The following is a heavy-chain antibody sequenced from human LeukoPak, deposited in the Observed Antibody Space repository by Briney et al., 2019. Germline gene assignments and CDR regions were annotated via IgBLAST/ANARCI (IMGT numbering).Heavy chain of an antibody. Sequence: GGSLRLSCAASEFTVSSNYMSWVRQAPGKGLEWVSVIYSGGSTYYADSVKGRFTISRDNSKNTLYLQMNSLRAEDTAVYYCARDRTSYFDYWGQGTLVTVSS. CDR3: ARDRTSYFDY. D-gene: IGHD2-2*01. CDR1: EFTVSSNY. J-gene: IGHJ4*02. CDR2: IYSGGST. V-gene: IGHV3-53*01.